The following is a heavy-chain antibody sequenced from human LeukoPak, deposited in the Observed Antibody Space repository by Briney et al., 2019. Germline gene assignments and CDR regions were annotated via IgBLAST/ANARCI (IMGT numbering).Heavy chain of an antibody. V-gene: IGHV1-18*03. CDR3: ARDRVYDYSNPRGFDH. J-gene: IGHJ4*02. CDR2: ISGDNGKA. D-gene: IGHD3-16*01. Sequence: GASVKVSCKASGYPFTSFGISWVRQAPGQGLEWMGWISGDNGKAEYAQNLQGRVTMITDTSTSTAYMELGSLRSDDMAVYYCARDRVYDYSNPRGFDHWGQGTLVTVSS. CDR1: GYPFTSFG.